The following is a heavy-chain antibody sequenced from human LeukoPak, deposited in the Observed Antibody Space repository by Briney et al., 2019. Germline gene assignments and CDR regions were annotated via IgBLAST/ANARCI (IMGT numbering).Heavy chain of an antibody. CDR2: IIPIFGTA. V-gene: IGHV1-69*01. J-gene: IGHJ5*02. Sequence: SVKVSCKAFGGTFSSYAISWVRQAPGQGLEWMGGIIPIFGTANYAQKFQGRVTITADESTSTTYMELSSLRSEDTAVYYCAREDSSGYYPKLGPWGQGTLVTVSS. CDR1: GGTFSSYA. CDR3: AREDSSGYYPKLGP. D-gene: IGHD3-22*01.